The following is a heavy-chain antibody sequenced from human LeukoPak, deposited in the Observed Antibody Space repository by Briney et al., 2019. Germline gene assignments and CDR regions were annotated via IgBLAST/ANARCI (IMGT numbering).Heavy chain of an antibody. CDR2: IYPGDSDT. CDR1: GYSFTSYW. Sequence: GESLKISCKGSGYSFTSYWIGWVRQMPGKGLEWMGIIYPGDSDTRYSPSFQGQVTISADKSISTAYLQWSSLKASDTAMYYCARLGRWLQFGVYFDYWGQGTLVTVSS. CDR3: ARLGRWLQFGVYFDY. D-gene: IGHD5-24*01. J-gene: IGHJ4*02. V-gene: IGHV5-51*01.